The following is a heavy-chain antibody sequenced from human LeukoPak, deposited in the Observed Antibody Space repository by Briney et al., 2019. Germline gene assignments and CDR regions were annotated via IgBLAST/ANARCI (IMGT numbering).Heavy chain of an antibody. Sequence: PGGSLRLSCAASGFTFSGSWMRWVRQAPGKGLEWVATIKGDGSGKFYVDSVKGRFAISRDDAKSSLFLQMDSLRSEDTAVYYCTKNTHDYWGQGTLVAVSS. J-gene: IGHJ4*02. CDR2: IKGDGSGK. D-gene: IGHD1/OR15-1a*01. V-gene: IGHV3-7*01. CDR1: GFTFSGSW. CDR3: TKNTHDY.